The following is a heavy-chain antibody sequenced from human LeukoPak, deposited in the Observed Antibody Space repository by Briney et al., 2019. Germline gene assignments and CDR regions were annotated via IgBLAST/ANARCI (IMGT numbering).Heavy chain of an antibody. CDR3: ARGGTSPVTAMVSCYFDY. J-gene: IGHJ4*02. CDR2: INHSGST. Sequence: SETLSLTCAVYGGSFSGYYWSWIRQPPGKGLEWIGEINHSGSTNYNPSLKSRVTISVDTSKNQFSLKRSSVTAADTAVYYCARGGTSPVTAMVSCYFDYWGQGTLVTVSS. CDR1: GGSFSGYY. V-gene: IGHV4-34*01. D-gene: IGHD5-18*01.